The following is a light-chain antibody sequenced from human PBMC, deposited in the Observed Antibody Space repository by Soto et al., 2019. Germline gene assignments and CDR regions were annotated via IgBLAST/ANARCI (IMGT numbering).Light chain of an antibody. J-gene: IGLJ2*01. CDR3: NSYAGTNNVL. CDR2: EVS. Sequence: QSALAQPPSASGSPGQSVTISCTGTSRDVGGYNYVSWYQQHPGKAPKLIIYEVSKRPSGVPDRFSGSKSGNTASLTVSGLQADDEADYYCNSYAGTNNVLFGGGTKVTVL. V-gene: IGLV2-8*01. CDR1: SRDVGGYNY.